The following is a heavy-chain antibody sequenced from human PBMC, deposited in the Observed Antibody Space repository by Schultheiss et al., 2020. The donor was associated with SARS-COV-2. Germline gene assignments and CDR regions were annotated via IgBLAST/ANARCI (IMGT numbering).Heavy chain of an antibody. Sequence: SETLSLTCTVSDNSISTGYYWGWVRQPPGKGLEWIGSIHYSGSTYYNPSLKSRVTISVDTSRRQFSLKLTSVTAADTAVYYCACYSSSWYNYWGQGTLVTVSS. CDR2: IHYSGST. CDR1: DNSISTGYY. V-gene: IGHV4-38-2*02. D-gene: IGHD6-13*01. J-gene: IGHJ4*02. CDR3: ACYSSSWYNY.